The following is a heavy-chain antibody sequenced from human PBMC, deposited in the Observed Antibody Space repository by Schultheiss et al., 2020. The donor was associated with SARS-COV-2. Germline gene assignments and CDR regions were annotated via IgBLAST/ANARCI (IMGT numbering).Heavy chain of an antibody. D-gene: IGHD1-1*01. V-gene: IGHV3-33*05. CDR3: ARDLGTGDAFDI. Sequence: GESLKISCAASGFTFSDYGMNWVRQAPGKGLEWVAVISYDGSNKYYADSVKGRFTISRDNSKNTLYLQMNSLRAEDTAVYYCARDLGTGDAFDIWGQGTMVTVSS. CDR1: GFTFSDYG. J-gene: IGHJ3*02. CDR2: ISYDGSNK.